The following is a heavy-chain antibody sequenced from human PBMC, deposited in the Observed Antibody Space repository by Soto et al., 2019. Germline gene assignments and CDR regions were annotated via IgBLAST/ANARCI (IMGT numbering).Heavy chain of an antibody. CDR1: GFAFSSYG. CDR3: AKEGGLSGSYYISSSYYFDY. Sequence: GGSLGLSFAVSGFAFSSYGMHWVRQAPGKGLEWVAIISYDGSNTYYADSVKGRFTISRDNSKNTLYLQMNSLRAEDTSVYYCAKEGGLSGSYYISSSYYFDYWGQGTLVTVSS. V-gene: IGHV3-30*18. J-gene: IGHJ4*02. CDR2: ISYDGSNT. D-gene: IGHD1-26*01.